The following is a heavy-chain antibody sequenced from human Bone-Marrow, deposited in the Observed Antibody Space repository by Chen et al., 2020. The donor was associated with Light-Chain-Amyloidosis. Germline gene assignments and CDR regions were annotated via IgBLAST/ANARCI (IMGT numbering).Heavy chain of an antibody. D-gene: IGHD3-10*01. J-gene: IGHJ4*02. CDR1: GFTFSSYG. V-gene: IGHV3-30*18. CDR3: AKDGLGAYGSGSWVY. Sequence: QVQLVESGGGVVQPGRSLRLSCAASGFTFSSYGMHWVRQAPGKGLEWVAVISYDGCNNYYADSVKGRFTISRDNSKNTLYLQMNSLRAEDTAVYYCAKDGLGAYGSGSWVYWGQGTLVTVSS. CDR2: ISYDGCNN.